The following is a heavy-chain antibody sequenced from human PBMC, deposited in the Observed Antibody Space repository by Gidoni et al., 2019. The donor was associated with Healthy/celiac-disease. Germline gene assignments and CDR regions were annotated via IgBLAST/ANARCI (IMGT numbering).Heavy chain of an antibody. CDR2: IIPILGIA. CDR3: ARTPPAYCGGDCYLTSGSHYYYYMDV. D-gene: IGHD2-21*02. Sequence: QVQLVQSGAEVKKPGSSVKVSCKASGGTFSRYALSWGPEAPGQGLEWMGRIIPILGIANYAQKFQGRVTITADKSTSTAYMELSSLRSEDTAVYYCARTPPAYCGGDCYLTSGSHYYYYMDVWGKGTTVTVSS. CDR1: GGTFSRYA. J-gene: IGHJ6*03. V-gene: IGHV1-69*09.